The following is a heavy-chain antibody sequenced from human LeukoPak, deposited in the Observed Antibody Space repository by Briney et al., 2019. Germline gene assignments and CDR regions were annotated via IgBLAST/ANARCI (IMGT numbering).Heavy chain of an antibody. CDR2: IYYSGST. D-gene: IGHD6-13*01. Sequence: SETLSLTCTVSGGSISSHYWSWIRQPPGKGLEWIGYIYYSGSTNYNPSLKSRVTISVDTSKNQFSLKLSSVTAADTAVYYCARDMRAAGFYYYYGMDVWGQGTTVTVSS. V-gene: IGHV4-59*11. J-gene: IGHJ6*02. CDR1: GGSISSHY. CDR3: ARDMRAAGFYYYYGMDV.